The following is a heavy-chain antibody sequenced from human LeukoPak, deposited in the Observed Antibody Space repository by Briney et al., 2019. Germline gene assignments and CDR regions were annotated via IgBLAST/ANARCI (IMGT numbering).Heavy chain of an antibody. V-gene: IGHV3-23*01. D-gene: IGHD2-15*01. CDR1: GFTFSSYA. CDR2: ISASGGYT. CDR3: AKGFLGVADGMDV. Sequence: GGSLRLSCAASGFTFSSYAMSWVRQAPGKGLEWVSVISASGGYTYYADSVKGRFTISRANSKNTLYLQMNSLRADDTAVYYCAKGFLGVADGMDVWGQGTTVTVSS. J-gene: IGHJ6*02.